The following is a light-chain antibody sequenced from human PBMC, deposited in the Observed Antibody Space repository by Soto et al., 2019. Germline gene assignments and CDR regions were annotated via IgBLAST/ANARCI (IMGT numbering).Light chain of an antibody. CDR2: EVN. J-gene: IGLJ1*01. V-gene: IGLV2-11*01. Sequence: QSALTQPRSVSGSPGQSVTISCTGTSSDVGGYNFVSWYQQYPGKAPKLMIYEVNRRPSGVPDRFSGSKSGNTASLTISGLQAEDEAEYYCCSYAGXYTDVFGTGTKLTVL. CDR1: SSDVGGYNF. CDR3: CSYAGXYTDV.